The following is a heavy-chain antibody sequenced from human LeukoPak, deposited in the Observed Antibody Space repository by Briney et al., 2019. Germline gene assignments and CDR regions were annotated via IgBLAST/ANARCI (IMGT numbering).Heavy chain of an antibody. D-gene: IGHD1-26*01. CDR3: ARPLSGSYYEFDY. CDR2: INAGNGNT. V-gene: IGHV1-3*01. J-gene: IGHJ4*02. CDR1: GYTFTSYA. Sequence: ASVKVSCKASGYTFTSYAMHWVRQAPGQRLEWMGWINAGNGNTKYSQKFQGRVTITRDTSASTAYMELSSLRSEDTAVYYCARPLSGSYYEFDYWGQGTLVTVSS.